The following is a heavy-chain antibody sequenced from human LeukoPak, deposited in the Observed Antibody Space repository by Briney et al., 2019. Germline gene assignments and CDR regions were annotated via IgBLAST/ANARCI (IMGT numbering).Heavy chain of an antibody. Sequence: QPGGSLRLSCAASGFTFSTYAMDWVRQAPGKGLEWVSYLSSSSSVIYHADPVKGRFTISRDNAKNSLYLQMNSLRAEDTAVYYCARGVSGSYSHYFDYWGQGTLVAVSS. CDR1: GFTFSTYA. D-gene: IGHD1-26*01. CDR3: ARGVSGSYSHYFDY. CDR2: LSSSSSVI. J-gene: IGHJ4*02. V-gene: IGHV3-48*01.